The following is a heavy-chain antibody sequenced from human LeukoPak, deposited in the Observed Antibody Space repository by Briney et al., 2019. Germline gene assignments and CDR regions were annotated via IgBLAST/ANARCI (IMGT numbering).Heavy chain of an antibody. D-gene: IGHD6-19*01. CDR1: GFAFSSYA. J-gene: IGHJ6*02. V-gene: IGHV3-23*01. CDR3: ARDEKAVAGTWKPYYYYYGMDV. Sequence: PGGSLRLSCAASGFAFSSYALSWVRQAPGKGLEWVSGISASGGTTYYADSVKGRFTISRDNAKNSLYLQMNSLRAEDTAVYYCARDEKAVAGTWKPYYYYYGMDVWGQGTTVTVSS. CDR2: ISASGGTT.